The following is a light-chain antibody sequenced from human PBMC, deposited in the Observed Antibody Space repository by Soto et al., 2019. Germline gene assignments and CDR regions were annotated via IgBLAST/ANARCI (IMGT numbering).Light chain of an antibody. CDR2: KAS. J-gene: IGKJ1*01. CDR1: QGIAGS. CDR3: LQDYTYPWT. V-gene: IGKV1-9*01. Sequence: DIQLTQSPSFLSASVGDRVTITCRASQGIAGSLAWYQQKPGKAPNLLIHKASHLESGVPSRFSGSGSGTEFTLTITSLQPEDFATYYCLQDYTYPWTFGQGTKVDIK.